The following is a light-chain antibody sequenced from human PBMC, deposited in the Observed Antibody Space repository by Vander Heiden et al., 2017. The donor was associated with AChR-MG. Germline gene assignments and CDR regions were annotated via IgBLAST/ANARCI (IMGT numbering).Light chain of an antibody. J-gene: IGKJ3*01. CDR3: MQYTQWPHT. CDR1: QSRVNRDGNTY. V-gene: IGKV2-30*01. Sequence: PLSLTATLGQPSASACRSSQSRVNRDGNTYLNWFQQRPGQAPRRLIYKVSIRDTGVPDRFSGSGSDTDFTLKISRVEAEDVGVYYCMQYTQWPHTFGPGTKVEIK. CDR2: KVS.